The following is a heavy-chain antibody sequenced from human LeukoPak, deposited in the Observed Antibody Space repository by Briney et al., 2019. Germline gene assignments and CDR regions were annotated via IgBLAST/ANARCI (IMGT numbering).Heavy chain of an antibody. J-gene: IGHJ4*02. Sequence: SQTLSLTCTVSGGSISSGDYYWSWIRQPPGKGLEWIGYIYYSGSTYYNPSLKGRVTISVDTSKNQFSLKLSSVTAADTAVYYCARDRHYSSSWYILGYWGQGTLVTVSS. CDR1: GGSISSGDYY. D-gene: IGHD6-13*01. CDR3: ARDRHYSSSWYILGY. V-gene: IGHV4-30-4*01. CDR2: IYYSGST.